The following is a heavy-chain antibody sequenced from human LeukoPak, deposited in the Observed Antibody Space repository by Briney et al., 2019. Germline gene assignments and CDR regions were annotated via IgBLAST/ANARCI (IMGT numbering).Heavy chain of an antibody. CDR2: MSGDGATT. CDR1: GFTFSSYG. Sequence: GGSLRLSCATSGFTFSSYGMSWVRQAPGKGLEWVSAMSGDGATTYYADSVKGRFTISRDNSKNSLYLQMNSLRAEDTALYYCAKDMAAYYYASGNIDYWGQGTLVTVSS. CDR3: AKDMAAYYYASGNIDY. D-gene: IGHD3-10*01. V-gene: IGHV3-43*02. J-gene: IGHJ4*02.